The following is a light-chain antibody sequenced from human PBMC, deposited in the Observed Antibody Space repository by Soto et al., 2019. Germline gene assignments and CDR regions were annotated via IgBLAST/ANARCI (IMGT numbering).Light chain of an antibody. V-gene: IGKV1-16*02. Sequence: DIQIIKTPSSLSASVGDTVTITCRASQDIKNYLAWFQQKPGQAPKSLIFAASSLQSGAPSKFIGSGSGTDFTLTISSLQAEDVATYFCQPYHSYPLSFGGGTKV. CDR2: AAS. CDR1: QDIKNY. CDR3: QPYHSYPLS. J-gene: IGKJ4*01.